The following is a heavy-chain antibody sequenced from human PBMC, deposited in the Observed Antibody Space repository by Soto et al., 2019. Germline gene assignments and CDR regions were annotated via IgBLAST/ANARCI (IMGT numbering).Heavy chain of an antibody. D-gene: IGHD3-10*01. CDR2: INYSGST. J-gene: IGHJ6*03. V-gene: IGHV4-30-4*01. CDR1: GGSISSGDYY. CDR3: ARGQPYGSGSYPYMDV. Sequence: PSETLSLTCTVSGGSISSGDYYWSWIRQPPGKGLEWIGYINYSGSTNYNPSLKSRVTISVDTSKNQFSLKLSSVTAADTAVYYCARGQPYGSGSYPYMDVWGKGTTVTVSS.